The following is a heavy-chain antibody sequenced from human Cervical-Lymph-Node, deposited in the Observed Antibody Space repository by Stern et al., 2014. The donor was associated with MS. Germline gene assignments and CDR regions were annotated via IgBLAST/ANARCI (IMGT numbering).Heavy chain of an antibody. CDR3: ARRSCAARPTSCAFDI. D-gene: IGHD6-6*01. Sequence: VHLVESGAEVKKPGASVKVSCKASGSTFTSYDINWVRQATGQGLEWMGWMNPNSGNTGYAQKFQGRVTMTRNTSISTAYMELSSLRSEDTAVYYCARRSCAARPTSCAFDIWGQGTMVTVSS. CDR1: GSTFTSYD. J-gene: IGHJ3*02. V-gene: IGHV1-8*01. CDR2: MNPNSGNT.